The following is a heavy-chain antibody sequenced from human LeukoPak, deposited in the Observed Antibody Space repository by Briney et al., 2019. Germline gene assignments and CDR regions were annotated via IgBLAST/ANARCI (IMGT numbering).Heavy chain of an antibody. CDR1: GGSISSYY. Sequence: PSETLSLTCSVSGGSISSYYWSWIRLPPGKGLEWIGYIYYSGSTNYNPSLKSRVTISVDTSKNQFSLKLSSVTAADTAVYYCARHNFPSAYYDILTGYYYGMDVWGQGTTVTVSS. V-gene: IGHV4-59*08. J-gene: IGHJ6*02. CDR3: ARHNFPSAYYDILTGYYYGMDV. D-gene: IGHD3-9*01. CDR2: IYYSGST.